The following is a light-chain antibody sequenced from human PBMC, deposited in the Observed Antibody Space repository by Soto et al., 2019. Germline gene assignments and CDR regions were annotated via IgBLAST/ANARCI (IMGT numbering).Light chain of an antibody. V-gene: IGKV3-11*01. CDR1: RSVGNN. CDR2: AAS. Sequence: EMVLKQSQDTLSLSTGERATLSCRASRSVGNNLAWYQKKPGQAPGLLIYAASTRATCIPARFSGSGSGTDFNLTISSLEPEDFPVYSCQQPADWPLTFGGGTKVEIK. CDR3: QQPADWPLT. J-gene: IGKJ4*01.